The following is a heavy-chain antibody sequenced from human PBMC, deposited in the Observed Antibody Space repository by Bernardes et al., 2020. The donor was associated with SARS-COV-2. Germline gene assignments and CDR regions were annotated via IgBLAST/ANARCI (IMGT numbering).Heavy chain of an antibody. Sequence: GGSLRLSCAASGFTFSSYGMHWVRQAPGKGLEWVAVISYDGSNKYYADSVKGRFTISRDNSKNTLYLQMNSLRAEDTAVYYCAKDQRYFDWDGMDVWGQGTTVTVSS. CDR2: ISYDGSNK. J-gene: IGHJ6*02. V-gene: IGHV3-30*18. CDR3: AKDQRYFDWDGMDV. D-gene: IGHD3-9*01. CDR1: GFTFSSYG.